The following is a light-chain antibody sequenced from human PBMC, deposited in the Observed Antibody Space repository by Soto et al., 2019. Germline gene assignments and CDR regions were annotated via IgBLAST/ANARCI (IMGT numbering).Light chain of an antibody. CDR2: DAS. J-gene: IGKJ2*01. CDR3: QEYKSAT. Sequence: DIQMTQSPSTLSASVGDRVTITCRASQSISDWLAWYRQKPGKAPKLLIYDASTLQSGVPSRFSGSGSGTEFTLTISSLQPDDFATYYCQEYKSATFGQGTKLEIE. V-gene: IGKV1-5*01. CDR1: QSISDW.